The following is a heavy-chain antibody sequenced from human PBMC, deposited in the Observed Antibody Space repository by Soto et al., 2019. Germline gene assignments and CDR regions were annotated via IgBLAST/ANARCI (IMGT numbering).Heavy chain of an antibody. D-gene: IGHD1-26*01. Sequence: SETLSLTCTVSGGSISSGDYYWSWIRQPPGKGLEWIGYIYYSGSTYYNPSLKSRVTISVDTSKNQFSLKLSSVTAADTAVYYCARATVYYGMDVWGQGTTVTVSS. CDR1: GGSISSGDYY. J-gene: IGHJ6*02. V-gene: IGHV4-30-4*01. CDR2: IYYSGST. CDR3: ARATVYYGMDV.